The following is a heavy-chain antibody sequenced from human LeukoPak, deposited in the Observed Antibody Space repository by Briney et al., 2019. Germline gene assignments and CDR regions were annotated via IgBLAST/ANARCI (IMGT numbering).Heavy chain of an antibody. Sequence: PSETLSLTCTVSGGSISSSSYYWGPIRQPPGKGLEWIGSIYYSGSTYYNPSLKSRVTISVDTSKNQFSLKLSSVTAADTAVYYCARQPYMLGAYYFDYWGRGTLVTVSS. CDR1: GGSISSSSYY. CDR3: ARQPYMLGAYYFDY. CDR2: IYYSGST. D-gene: IGHD1-26*01. V-gene: IGHV4-39*01. J-gene: IGHJ4*02.